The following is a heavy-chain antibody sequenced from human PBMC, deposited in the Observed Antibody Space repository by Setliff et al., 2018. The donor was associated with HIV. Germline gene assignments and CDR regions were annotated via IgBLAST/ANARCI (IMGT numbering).Heavy chain of an antibody. J-gene: IGHJ4*02. CDR2: IKSKIDAETT. CDR3: TADLTDPPAYGPDY. D-gene: IGHD2-21*01. V-gene: IGHV3-15*01. Sequence: GGSLRLSCAASGFTFSNAWVSWVRQAPGKGLEWVGRIKSKIDAETTDYAAPVKGRLTISRDDSKNTVYLQVHSLKTEDTAMSYCTADLTDPPAYGPDYWGPGTLVTVSS. CDR1: GFTFSNAW.